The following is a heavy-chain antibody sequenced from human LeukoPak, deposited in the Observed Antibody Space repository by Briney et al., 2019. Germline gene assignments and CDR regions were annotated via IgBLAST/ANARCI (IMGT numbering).Heavy chain of an antibody. CDR3: ARWALNWFDP. CDR1: GGSFSGYY. D-gene: IGHD1-26*01. V-gene: IGHV4-34*01. J-gene: IGHJ5*02. Sequence: SETLSLTCAVYGGSFSGYYWCWIRQPPGKGLEWIGEINHSGSTNYNPSLKSRVTISVDTSKNQFSLKLSSVTAADTAVYYCARWALNWFDPWGQGTLVTVSS. CDR2: INHSGST.